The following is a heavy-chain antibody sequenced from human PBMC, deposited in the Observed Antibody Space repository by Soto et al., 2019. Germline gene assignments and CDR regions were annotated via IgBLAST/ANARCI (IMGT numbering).Heavy chain of an antibody. Sequence: PGGSLRLSCAASGFTFSSYAMHWVRQAPGKGLEWVAVISYDGSNKYYADSVKGRFTISRDNSKNTLYLQMNSLRAEDTAVYYCARDLGAQYSSSWFDYWGQGTLVTVSS. CDR3: ARDLGAQYSSSWFDY. D-gene: IGHD6-13*01. CDR2: ISYDGSNK. CDR1: GFTFSSYA. J-gene: IGHJ5*01. V-gene: IGHV3-30-3*01.